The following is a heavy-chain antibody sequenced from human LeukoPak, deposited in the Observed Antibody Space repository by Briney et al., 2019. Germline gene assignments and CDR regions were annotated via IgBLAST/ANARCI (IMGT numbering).Heavy chain of an antibody. V-gene: IGHV4-39*01. Sequence: SETLSLTCTVSGGSISSSSYYWGWIRQPPGKGLEWLGSIYYSGSTYYNPSLKSRVTISVDTSKNQFSLKLSSVTAADTAVYHCARATTMTTDWFDPWGQGTLVTVSS. CDR2: IYYSGST. CDR3: ARATTMTTDWFDP. D-gene: IGHD4-17*01. J-gene: IGHJ5*02. CDR1: GGSISSSSYY.